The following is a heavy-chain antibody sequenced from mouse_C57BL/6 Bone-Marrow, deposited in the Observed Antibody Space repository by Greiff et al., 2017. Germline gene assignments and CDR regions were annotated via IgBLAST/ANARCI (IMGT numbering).Heavy chain of an antibody. CDR3: ARWPDVGAY. CDR2: IYPRSGNT. Sequence: QVQLKQSGAELARPGASVKLSCKASGYTFTSYGISWVKQRTGQGLEWIGEIYPRSGNTYYNEKFKGKATLTADKSSSTAYMELRSLTSEDSAVYFCARWPDVGAYWGQGTLVTVSA. V-gene: IGHV1-81*01. J-gene: IGHJ3*01. CDR1: GYTFTSYG.